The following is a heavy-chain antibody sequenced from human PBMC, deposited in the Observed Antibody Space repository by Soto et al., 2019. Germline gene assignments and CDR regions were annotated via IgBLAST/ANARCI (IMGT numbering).Heavy chain of an antibody. CDR2: ISYDGTYK. CDR1: IFTFSRCG. D-gene: IGHD2-15*01. J-gene: IGHJ4*02. Sequence: QVQLVESGGGVVQPGRSLRLSCAASIFTFSRCGMHWVRQAPGKGLEWVATISYDGTYKYYADSVKGRFTISRDNSNNTVHLQMNSLRADDTAVYYCAKDPQGVVVAAAPDYWGQGTLVTVSS. V-gene: IGHV3-30*18. CDR3: AKDPQGVVVAAAPDY.